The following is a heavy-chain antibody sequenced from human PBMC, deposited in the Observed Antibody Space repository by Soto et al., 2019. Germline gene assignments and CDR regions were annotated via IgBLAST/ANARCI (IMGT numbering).Heavy chain of an antibody. CDR3: SRHRDYYDSSGYCQDYGMDV. J-gene: IGHJ6*02. D-gene: IGHD3-22*01. CDR2: VNSDGSGT. V-gene: IGHV3-74*01. CDR1: GFTFSNPW. Sequence: GGALRLSCAASGFTFSNPWMHWVRQAPGKGLVWVSRVNSDGSGTTYADSVKGRFTISRDNAKNTLYLQMNSLSAEDTALYYCSRHRDYYDSSGYCQDYGMDVWG.